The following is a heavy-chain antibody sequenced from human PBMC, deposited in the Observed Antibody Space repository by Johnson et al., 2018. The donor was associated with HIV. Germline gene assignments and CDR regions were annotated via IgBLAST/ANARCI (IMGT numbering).Heavy chain of an antibody. CDR3: ARSWAYYYALTDAFDI. J-gene: IGHJ3*02. V-gene: IGHV3-66*01. CDR2: LFSGDTT. CDR1: GFAVSGYY. D-gene: IGHD3-10*01. Sequence: VQLVESGGGLVRPGGSLRLSCVASGFAVSGYYMSWVRQAPGKGLAGVSVLFSGDTTYYADSVKGRFTISRDNSKNTLYLQMNSLRAEDTAVYYCARSWAYYYALTDAFDIWGQGTMVTVSS.